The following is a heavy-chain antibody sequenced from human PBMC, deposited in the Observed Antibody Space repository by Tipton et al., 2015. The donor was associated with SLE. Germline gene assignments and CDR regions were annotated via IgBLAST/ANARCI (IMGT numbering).Heavy chain of an antibody. J-gene: IGHJ6*03. CDR2: IYHSGST. CDR1: GGSISGYY. V-gene: IGHV4-59*01. Sequence: TLSLTCAVYGGSISGYYWSWVRQPPGKGLEWIGYIYHSGSTYYNPSLKSRVTISVDTSKNQFSLKLSSVTAADTAVYYCARGGGIRFLEWDYYYMDVWGKGTTVTVSS. D-gene: IGHD3-3*01. CDR3: ARGGGIRFLEWDYYYMDV.